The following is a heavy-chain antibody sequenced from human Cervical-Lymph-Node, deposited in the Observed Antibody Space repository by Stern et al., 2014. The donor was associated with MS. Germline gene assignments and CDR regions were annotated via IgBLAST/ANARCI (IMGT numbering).Heavy chain of an antibody. CDR2: MRAGDGIT. D-gene: IGHD6-19*01. J-gene: IGHJ3*02. Sequence: VQLVESGAEVKKPGASVRVSCKASTNIFSTYGLSWVRQAPGPGLEWIGWMRAGDGITNYAQKFRGRVSMTRDTATNTAYMELRSLRSDDTALYYCARVAADAFDIWGQGTMLSVSS. CDR3: ARVAADAFDI. V-gene: IGHV1-18*01. CDR1: TNIFSTYG.